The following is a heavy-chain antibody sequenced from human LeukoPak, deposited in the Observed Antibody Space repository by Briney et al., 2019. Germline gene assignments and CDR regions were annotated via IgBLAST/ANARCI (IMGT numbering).Heavy chain of an antibody. CDR1: GFTFTIFG. D-gene: IGHD3-16*02. J-gene: IGHJ4*02. V-gene: IGHV3-48*01. CDR2: IDARSGIT. Sequence: GGSLRLSCAASGFTFTIFGLNWVRQAPGKGPEWVSYIDARSGITYYADSVQGRFTISRDDARESVFLQMDGLRVDDTAVYYCAREPNYIWGTYRYTDYFDYWGQGTLVTVSS. CDR3: AREPNYIWGTYRYTDYFDY.